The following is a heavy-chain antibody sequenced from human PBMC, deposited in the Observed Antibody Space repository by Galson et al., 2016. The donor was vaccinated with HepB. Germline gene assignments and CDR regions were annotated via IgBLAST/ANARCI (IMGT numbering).Heavy chain of an antibody. CDR1: GFRFSSYG. V-gene: IGHV3-33*08. Sequence: SLRLSCAASGFRFSSYGMHWVRQAPGKGLEWVALIWYDGSNRFYADSVKGRFTISRDSSKNTLSLQMNSLRAEDTAVYYCATMGSSPGGFDSWGQGTLVTVSS. CDR2: IWYDGSNR. J-gene: IGHJ4*02. D-gene: IGHD6-13*01. CDR3: ATMGSSPGGFDS.